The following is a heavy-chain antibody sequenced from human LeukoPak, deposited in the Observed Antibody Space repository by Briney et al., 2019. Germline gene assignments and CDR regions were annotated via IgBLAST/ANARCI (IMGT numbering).Heavy chain of an antibody. CDR1: GGTFSSYA. Sequence: ASVKVSCKASGGTFSSYAISWVRQAPGQGLEWMGGIIPIFGTANYAQKFQGRVTITADESTSTAYMELSSLRSEDTAAYYCARVGHGILTGPHPDYYYYGMDVWGQGTTVTVSS. J-gene: IGHJ6*02. CDR3: ARVGHGILTGPHPDYYYYGMDV. CDR2: IIPIFGTA. D-gene: IGHD3-9*01. V-gene: IGHV1-69*13.